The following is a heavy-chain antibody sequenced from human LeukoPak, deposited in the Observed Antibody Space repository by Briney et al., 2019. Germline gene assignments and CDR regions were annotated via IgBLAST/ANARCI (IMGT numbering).Heavy chain of an antibody. D-gene: IGHD6-19*01. V-gene: IGHV4-59*01. Sequence: PSETLSLTCTVPGGSISSYYWSWIRQPPGKGLEWIGYIYYSGSTNYNPSLKSRVTISVDTSKNQFSLKLSSVTAADTAVYYCARVRGSGSEFYFDYWGQGTLVTVSS. CDR1: GGSISSYY. J-gene: IGHJ4*02. CDR2: IYYSGST. CDR3: ARVRGSGSEFYFDY.